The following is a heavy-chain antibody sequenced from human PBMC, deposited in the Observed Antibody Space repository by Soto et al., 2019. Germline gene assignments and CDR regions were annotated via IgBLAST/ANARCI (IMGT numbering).Heavy chain of an antibody. CDR1: GGSISSGGYY. CDR3: AKESRAVAGTTGFDY. D-gene: IGHD6-19*01. J-gene: IGHJ4*02. V-gene: IGHV4-31*03. Sequence: TLSLTCTVSGGSISSGGYYWSWIRQHPGKGLEWIGYIYYSGSTYYNPSLKSRVTISVDTSKNQFSLKLSSVTAADTAVYYCAKESRAVAGTTGFDYWGQGTLVTVYS. CDR2: IYYSGST.